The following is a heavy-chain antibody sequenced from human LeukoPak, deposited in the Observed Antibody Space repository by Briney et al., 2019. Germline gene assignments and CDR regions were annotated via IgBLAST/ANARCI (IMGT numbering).Heavy chain of an antibody. J-gene: IGHJ4*02. Sequence: GGSLRLSCAVSGITLSNYGMSWVRQAPGKGLEWVAGISDSGGRTNYADSVKGRFTISRDSPKNTLYLQMNSLRAEDTAVYYCAKRGVVIRVILVGFHKEAYYFDSWGQGALVTVSS. V-gene: IGHV3-23*01. CDR2: ISDSGGRT. D-gene: IGHD3/OR15-3a*01. CDR1: GITLSNYG. CDR3: AKRGVVIRVILVGFHKEAYYFDS.